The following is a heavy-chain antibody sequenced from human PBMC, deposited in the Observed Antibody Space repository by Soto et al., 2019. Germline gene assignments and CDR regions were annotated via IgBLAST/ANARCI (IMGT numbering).Heavy chain of an antibody. CDR3: AREYTPMAYNWFDP. V-gene: IGHV4-59*01. CDR1: GGSISSYY. CDR2: IYYNGST. J-gene: IGHJ5*02. Sequence: SETLSLTCTVSGGSISSYYWSWIRQPPGKGLEWIGYIYYNGSTNYNPSLKSRVTISVDTSKNQFSLKLRSVTAADTAVYYCAREYTPMAYNWFDPWGQGTLVTVSS. D-gene: IGHD5-18*01.